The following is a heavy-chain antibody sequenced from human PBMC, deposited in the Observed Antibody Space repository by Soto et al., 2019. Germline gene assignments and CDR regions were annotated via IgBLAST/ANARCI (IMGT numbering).Heavy chain of an antibody. Sequence: GGSLRLSCAASGLTFNNYNLHWVRQAPGNSLESVAVISFDGTTDYYADSVKGRFTVSRDNSKNTLSLQMDSLRPEDTAVYYCARDNRDCSSFNCYNPGRVFGLDVWGQGTTVTVSS. V-gene: IGHV3-30-3*01. J-gene: IGHJ6*02. CDR2: ISFDGTTD. CDR3: ARDNRDCSSFNCYNPGRVFGLDV. D-gene: IGHD2-2*02. CDR1: GLTFNNYN.